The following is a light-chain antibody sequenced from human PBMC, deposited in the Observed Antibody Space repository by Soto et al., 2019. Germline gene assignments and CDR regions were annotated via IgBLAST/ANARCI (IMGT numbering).Light chain of an antibody. V-gene: IGKV3-20*01. CDR1: QSVSSSY. J-gene: IGKJ1*01. CDR2: GAS. CDR3: QQYGSAPRT. Sequence: EIVLTQSPGTLALSPGERATLSCRASQSVSSSYLAWYQQKPGQAPRLLIYGASSRATGIPDRFSGSGSGTDFTLTISRLEPEDFALYYCQQYGSAPRTFGQRTKVEIK.